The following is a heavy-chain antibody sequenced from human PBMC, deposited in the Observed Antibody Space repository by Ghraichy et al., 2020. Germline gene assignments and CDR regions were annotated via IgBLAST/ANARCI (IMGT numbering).Heavy chain of an antibody. Sequence: SLNISCAASGFTFSTYTMHWVRQAPGKGLEWVAVTSYDGNNKNYADSVKGRFTISRDSSKNTLYLQMNGLRAEDTAVYYCARTPIGEWELLRYAFDIWGQGTMVTVSS. CDR3: ARTPIGEWELLRYAFDI. CDR2: TSYDGNNK. J-gene: IGHJ3*02. D-gene: IGHD1-26*01. CDR1: GFTFSTYT. V-gene: IGHV3-30*04.